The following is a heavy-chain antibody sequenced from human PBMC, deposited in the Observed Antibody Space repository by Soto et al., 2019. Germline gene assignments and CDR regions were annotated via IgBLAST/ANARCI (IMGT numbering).Heavy chain of an antibody. CDR1: GFTFSSYA. CDR2: ISGSGGST. V-gene: IGHV3-23*01. D-gene: IGHD6-6*01. J-gene: IGHJ6*03. CDR3: AKGSVLDYYYYYMDV. Sequence: GGSLRLSCAASGFTFSSYAMSWVRQAPGKGLEWVSAISGSGGSTYYADSVKGRFTISRDNSKNTLYLQMNSLRAEDTAVYYCAKGSVLDYYYYYMDVWGKGTTVTVSS.